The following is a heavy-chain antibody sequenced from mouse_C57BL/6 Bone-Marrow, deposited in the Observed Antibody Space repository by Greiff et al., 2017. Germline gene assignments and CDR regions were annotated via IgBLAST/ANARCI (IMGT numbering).Heavy chain of an antibody. CDR1: GFSLTSYG. J-gene: IGHJ3*01. V-gene: IGHV2-5*01. CDR3: APLGPWFAY. CDR2: LWRGGST. D-gene: IGHD4-1*01. Sequence: VQLQQSGPGLVQPSQSLSITCPVSGFSLTSYGVHWVRPSPGKGLEWLGVLWRGGSTDYNAAFMSRLSITKDNSKSQVFFKMNSLQADDTAIYYGAPLGPWFAYWGQGTLVTVSA.